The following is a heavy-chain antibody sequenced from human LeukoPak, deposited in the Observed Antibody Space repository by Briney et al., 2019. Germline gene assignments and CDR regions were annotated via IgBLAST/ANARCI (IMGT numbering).Heavy chain of an antibody. J-gene: IGHJ3*02. CDR2: INQDGSEK. CDR1: GFTFSNYW. D-gene: IGHD3-10*01. V-gene: IGHV3-7*01. CDR3: ARSYRGPSAFDI. Sequence: GGSLRLSCAASGFTFSNYWMGWVRQAPGKGLEWVANINQDGSEKHYVDSVKGRFTISRDNAQNSLSLQINSLRAEDTAVYYCARSYRGPSAFDIWGQGTMVSVSS.